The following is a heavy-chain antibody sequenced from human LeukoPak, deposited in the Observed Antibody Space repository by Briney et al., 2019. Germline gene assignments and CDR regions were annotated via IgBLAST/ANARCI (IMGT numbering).Heavy chain of an antibody. D-gene: IGHD2-2*01. J-gene: IGHJ6*03. V-gene: IGHV4-39*07. CDR3: ARESSSTSSLLDYYYYYMDV. CDR2: IYYSGST. CDR1: GGSISSSSYY. Sequence: SETLSLTCTVSGGSISSSSYYWGWIRQPPGKGLEWIGSIYYSGSTYYNPSLKSRVTISVDTSKNQFSLKLSSVTAADTAVYYCARESSSTSSLLDYYYYYMDVWGKGTTVTVSS.